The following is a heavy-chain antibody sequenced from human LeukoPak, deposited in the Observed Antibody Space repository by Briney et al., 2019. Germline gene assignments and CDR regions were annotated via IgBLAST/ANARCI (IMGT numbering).Heavy chain of an antibody. Sequence: GRSLRLSCAASGLTFSSYGMHWVRQAPGKGLEWVAVISYDGSNKYYADSVKGRFTISRDNSKNTLYLQMNSLRAEDTAVYYCAKVLSGLRYFDWLSDAFDIWGQGTMVTVSS. CDR2: ISYDGSNK. V-gene: IGHV3-30*18. CDR1: GLTFSSYG. CDR3: AKVLSGLRYFDWLSDAFDI. D-gene: IGHD3-9*01. J-gene: IGHJ3*02.